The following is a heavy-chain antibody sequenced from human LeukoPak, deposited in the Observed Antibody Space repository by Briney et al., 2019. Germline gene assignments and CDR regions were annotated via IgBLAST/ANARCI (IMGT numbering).Heavy chain of an antibody. D-gene: IGHD3-22*01. CDR3: ARTLLTTYYYDSSGYYFDY. J-gene: IGHJ4*02. Sequence: SETLSLTCTVSGGSISSGDYYWSWIRQPPGKGLEWIGYIYYSGSTYYNPSLKSRVTISVDTSKNQFSLKLSSVTAAYTAVYYCARTLLTTYYYDSSGYYFDYWGQGTLVTVSS. V-gene: IGHV4-30-4*01. CDR2: IYYSGST. CDR1: GGSISSGDYY.